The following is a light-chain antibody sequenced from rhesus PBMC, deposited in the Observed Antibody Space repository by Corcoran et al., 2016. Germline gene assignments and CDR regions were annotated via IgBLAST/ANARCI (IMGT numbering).Light chain of an antibody. J-gene: IGKJ3*01. CDR2: GAS. CDR1: QSVSSY. V-gene: IGKV3-10*01. CDR3: YQHSSGYFT. Sequence: QVILTQSPATLSLSPGERATLSCRASQSVSSYLAWYQQKPGQAPRLLTYGASSRAPGIPDRFSGSGSGTAFTLTISSLEPEDVGVYHCYQHSSGYFTFGPGTKLDIK.